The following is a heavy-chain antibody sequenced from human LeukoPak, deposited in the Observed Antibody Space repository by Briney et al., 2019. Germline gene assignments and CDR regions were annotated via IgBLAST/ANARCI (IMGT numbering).Heavy chain of an antibody. Sequence: SETLSLTCTVSNYSITSGYYWGWIRQPPGKGLEWIGSIYHSGTTYYNPSLKSRVTISVDTSKNHFSRTLSAVTSADTAVYYCARVSRGYDILYWGQGTLVAVSS. CDR3: ARVSRGYDILY. V-gene: IGHV4-38-2*02. CDR1: NYSITSGYY. CDR2: IYHSGTT. J-gene: IGHJ1*01. D-gene: IGHD3-9*01.